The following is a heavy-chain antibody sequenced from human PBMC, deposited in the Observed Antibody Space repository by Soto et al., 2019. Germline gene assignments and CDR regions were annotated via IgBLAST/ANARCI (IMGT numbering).Heavy chain of an antibody. CDR3: TRDSSYYGAGRGVLDY. J-gene: IGHJ4*02. D-gene: IGHD3-10*01. V-gene: IGHV3-66*01. CDR1: GFTVNTNY. CDR2: MYSGGKT. Sequence: EVRLVESGGALVQPGGSLRLSCAVSGFTVNTNYMSWVRQAPGKGLEWVSVMYSGGKTEYADSVQGRFTVSRDTSKNTLYLQMHSLRPEDTAMYYCTRDSSYYGAGRGVLDYWGQGTLVTVSS.